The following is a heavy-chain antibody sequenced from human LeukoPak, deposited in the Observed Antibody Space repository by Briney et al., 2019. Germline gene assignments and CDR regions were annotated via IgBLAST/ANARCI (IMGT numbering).Heavy chain of an antibody. V-gene: IGHV4-39*01. CDR1: GDSVSRSSYY. CDR3: ASRSLFYDSSGYYW. D-gene: IGHD3-22*01. CDR2: IYYSGST. J-gene: IGHJ4*02. Sequence: KPSETLSLTCTVSGDSVSRSSYYWGWIRQPPGKGLEWIVSIYYSGSTYHNPSLKSRVTISVDTSKNQFSLKMRSVTAADTAVHYCASRSLFYDSSGYYWWGQGTLVTVSS.